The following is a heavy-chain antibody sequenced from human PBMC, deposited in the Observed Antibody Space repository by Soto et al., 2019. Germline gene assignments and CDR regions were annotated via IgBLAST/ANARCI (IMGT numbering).Heavy chain of an antibody. V-gene: IGHV1-3*01. J-gene: IGHJ6*02. CDR1: GYTFTSYT. CDR3: ARDLSVVPAAIPKTYYYYYGMDV. D-gene: IGHD2-2*01. Sequence: ASVKVSCKASGYTFTSYTMHWVRQAPGQRLEWMGWINAYNGNTKYAQKLQGRVTMTTDTSTSTAYMELRSLRSDDTAVYYCARDLSVVPAAIPKTYYYYYGMDVWGQGTTVTV. CDR2: INAYNGNT.